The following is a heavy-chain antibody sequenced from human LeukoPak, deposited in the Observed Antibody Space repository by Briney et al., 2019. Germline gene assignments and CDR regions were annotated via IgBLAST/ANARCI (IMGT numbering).Heavy chain of an antibody. V-gene: IGHV1-8*01. D-gene: IGHD2-2*02. Sequence: ASVKVSCKASGYTFTSYDINWVRQATGQGLEWMGWMNPNSGNTGYAQKSQGRVTMTRNTSISTAYMELSSLRSEDTAVYYCARGGGCSSTSCYTRVGYYYYYGMDVWGQGTTVTVSS. J-gene: IGHJ6*02. CDR3: ARGGGCSSTSCYTRVGYYYYYGMDV. CDR1: GYTFTSYD. CDR2: MNPNSGNT.